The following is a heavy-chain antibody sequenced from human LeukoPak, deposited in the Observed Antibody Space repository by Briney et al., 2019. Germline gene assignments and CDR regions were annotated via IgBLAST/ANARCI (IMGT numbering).Heavy chain of an antibody. CDR3: ARSVSGFDDFDI. Sequence: GTLTLSCAASGFTFSSYSMKWVRQAPGKGRVGGLFISSSSSTIYYTVSVKGRFTISGDNAKTYLYLQMNSVRAEDKAVYYCARSVSGFDDFDIWGQGTMVTVSS. V-gene: IGHV3-48*01. CDR1: GFTFSSYS. D-gene: IGHD3-22*01. J-gene: IGHJ3*02. CDR2: ISSSSSTI.